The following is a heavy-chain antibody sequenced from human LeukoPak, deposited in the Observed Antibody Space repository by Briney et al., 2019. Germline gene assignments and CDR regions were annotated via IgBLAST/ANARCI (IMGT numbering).Heavy chain of an antibody. V-gene: IGHV7-4-1*01. Sequence: ASVKVSCKASGYTFTSYAMNWVRQAPGQGLEWMGWINTNTGNPTYAQGFTGRFVFSLDTSVSTAYLQICSLKAEDTAVYHCARGPRYCSSTSCYFPWFDPWGQETLVTVSS. CDR2: INTNTGNP. J-gene: IGHJ5*02. CDR1: GYTFTSYA. D-gene: IGHD2-2*01. CDR3: ARGPRYCSSTSCYFPWFDP.